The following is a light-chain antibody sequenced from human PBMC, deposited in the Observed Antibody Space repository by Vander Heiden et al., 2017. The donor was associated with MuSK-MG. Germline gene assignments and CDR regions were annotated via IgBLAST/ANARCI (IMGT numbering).Light chain of an antibody. CDR1: QRIDGTY. CDR2: ATS. CDR3: QQYGTSLPIT. J-gene: IGKJ5*01. Sequence: EIVLTQSPGTLSLSPGERATLSCRASQRIDGTYFAWYQQKPGQAPELLIYATSGRATGVPDRFSGSGSGTDFTLTISRLEPEDFAVYYCQQYGTSLPITFGQGTRLEIK. V-gene: IGKV3-20*01.